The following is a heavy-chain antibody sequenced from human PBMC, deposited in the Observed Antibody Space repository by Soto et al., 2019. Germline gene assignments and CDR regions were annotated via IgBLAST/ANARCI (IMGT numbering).Heavy chain of an antibody. Sequence: GESLKISCKGSGYSFTSYWIGWVRQMPGKGLEWMGIIYPGDSDTRYSPSFQGQVTISADKSISTAYLQWSSLKASDTAMYYCARGLHCSGDGLHPNWFDSWGQWLLVTVSA. CDR1: GYSFTSYW. V-gene: IGHV5-51*01. J-gene: IGHJ5*01. D-gene: IGHD2-21*02. CDR2: IYPGDSDT. CDR3: ARGLHCSGDGLHPNWFDS.